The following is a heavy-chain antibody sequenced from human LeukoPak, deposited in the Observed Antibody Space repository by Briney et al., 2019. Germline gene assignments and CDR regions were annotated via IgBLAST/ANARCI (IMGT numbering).Heavy chain of an antibody. Sequence: SETLSLTCTVSGGSISSYYWSWIRQPPGKGLEWIGYIYYSGSTNYNPSLKSRVTISVDTSKNQFSLKLSSVTAADTAVYYCARAARVWELLGYYFDYWGQGTLVTVSS. J-gene: IGHJ4*02. CDR2: IYYSGST. CDR1: GGSISSYY. D-gene: IGHD1-26*01. CDR3: ARAARVWELLGYYFDY. V-gene: IGHV4-59*01.